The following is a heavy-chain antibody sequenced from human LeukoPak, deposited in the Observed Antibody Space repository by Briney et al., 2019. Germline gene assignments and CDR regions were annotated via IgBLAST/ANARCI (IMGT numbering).Heavy chain of an antibody. D-gene: IGHD3-10*01. J-gene: IGHJ6*03. Sequence: PSETLSLTCTVSGSSISSGNFYWNWIRQPAGKGLERIGRIYISGGTDYNPSLKSRVTISVDTSKNQFSLKLSSVTAADTAVFYCARLLVRTYYYYYYMDVWGKGTTVTVSS. CDR1: GSSISSGNFY. CDR2: IYISGGT. CDR3: ARLLVRTYYYYYYMDV. V-gene: IGHV4-61*02.